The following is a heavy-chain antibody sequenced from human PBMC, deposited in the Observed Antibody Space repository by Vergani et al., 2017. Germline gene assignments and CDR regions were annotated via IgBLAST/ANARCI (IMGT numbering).Heavy chain of an antibody. CDR1: GFTFDDYA. Sequence: QLVESGGGLVQPGRSLRLSCAASGFTFDDYAMHWVRQVPGKGLEWIGYIYYSGSTYYNPSLKSRVTISVDTSKKQFSLKLSSVTAADTAVYYCARDHVVVVPAAPPGRGYYYGMDVWGQGTTVTVSS. CDR2: IYYSGST. J-gene: IGHJ6*02. D-gene: IGHD2-2*01. V-gene: IGHV4-30-2*05. CDR3: ARDHVVVVPAAPPGRGYYYGMDV.